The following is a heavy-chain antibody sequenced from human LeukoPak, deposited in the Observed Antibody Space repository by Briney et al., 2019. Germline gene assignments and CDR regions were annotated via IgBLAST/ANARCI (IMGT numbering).Heavy chain of an antibody. Sequence: SETLSLTYTVSGGSISSSSYYWDWIRQPPGKGLEWIGSIYYSGSTYYNPSLKSRVTISVDTSKNQFSLKLSSVTAADTAAYYCAREVVAAAGTVDYWGQGTLVIVSS. D-gene: IGHD6-13*01. V-gene: IGHV4-39*07. CDR3: AREVVAAAGTVDY. J-gene: IGHJ4*02. CDR1: GGSISSSSYY. CDR2: IYYSGST.